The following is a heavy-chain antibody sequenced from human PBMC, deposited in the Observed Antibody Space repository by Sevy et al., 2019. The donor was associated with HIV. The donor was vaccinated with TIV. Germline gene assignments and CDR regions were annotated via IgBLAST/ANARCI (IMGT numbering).Heavy chain of an antibody. J-gene: IGHJ4*02. CDR3: AKDTLAAAGGLDY. Sequence: GGSLRLSCVASGFTFSDYAMSWVRQAPGKGLEWVAVISYDGSNKYYADSVKGRFTISRDNSKNTLYLQMNSLRAEDTAVYYCAKDTLAAAGGLDYWGQGTLVTVSS. CDR1: GFTFSDYA. D-gene: IGHD6-13*01. CDR2: ISYDGSNK. V-gene: IGHV3-30*18.